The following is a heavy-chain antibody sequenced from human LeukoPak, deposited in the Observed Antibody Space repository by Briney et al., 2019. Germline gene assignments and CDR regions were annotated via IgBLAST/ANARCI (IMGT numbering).Heavy chain of an antibody. CDR1: GFAFSSYW. CDR3: AREGYYGSGRSPFDY. D-gene: IGHD3-10*01. V-gene: IGHV3-7*01. Sequence: GGSLRLSRAASGFAFSSYWMSWVRQAPGKGLEWVANIKRDGSEKYYVDSVKGRFTISRDNAKNSLYLQMNSLRAEDTAVYYCAREGYYGSGRSPFDYWGQGTLVTVSS. CDR2: IKRDGSEK. J-gene: IGHJ4*02.